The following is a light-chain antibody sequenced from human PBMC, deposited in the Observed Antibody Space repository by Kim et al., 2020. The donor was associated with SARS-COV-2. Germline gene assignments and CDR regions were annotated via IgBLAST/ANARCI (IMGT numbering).Light chain of an antibody. J-gene: IGKJ1*01. CDR3: HQYGSSPWT. Sequence: SPGDRATLSCRASPGLMCSHLAWYQQKPGQAPRLLIYGASTRATGIADRFSGSGSGTDFTLTISRLEPEDVAVYHCHQYGSSPWTFGQGTKVEIK. V-gene: IGKV3-20*01. CDR1: PGLMCSH. CDR2: GAS.